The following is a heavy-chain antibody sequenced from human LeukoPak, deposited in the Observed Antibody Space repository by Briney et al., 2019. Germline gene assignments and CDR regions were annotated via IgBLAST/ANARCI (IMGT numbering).Heavy chain of an antibody. J-gene: IGHJ4*02. CDR2: IFAGGST. D-gene: IGHD1-26*01. CDR3: ARWTSGGHTFDY. CDR1: GSSISSISSYS. V-gene: IGHV4-61*05. Sequence: SSETLSLTCTISGSSISSISSYSWSWIRQPPGKGLEWIGYIFAGGSTNYNPSLKSRVTISVDTSKNQFSLKLSSVTAADTAVYYCARWTSGGHTFDYWGQGALVTVSS.